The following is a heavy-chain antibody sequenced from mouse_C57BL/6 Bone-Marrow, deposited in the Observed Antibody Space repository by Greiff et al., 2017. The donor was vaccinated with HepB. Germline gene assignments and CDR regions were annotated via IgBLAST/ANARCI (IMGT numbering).Heavy chain of an antibody. CDR3: ARPFWYYGSSHWYFDV. V-gene: IGHV1-81*01. CDR2: IYPRSGNT. D-gene: IGHD1-1*01. Sequence: QVQLQQSGAELARPGASVKLSCKASGYTFTSYGISWVKQRTGQGLEWIGEIYPRSGNTYYNEKFKGKATLTADKSSSTAYMELRSLTSEDSAVYCCARPFWYYGSSHWYFDVWGTGTTVTVSS. J-gene: IGHJ1*03. CDR1: GYTFTSYG.